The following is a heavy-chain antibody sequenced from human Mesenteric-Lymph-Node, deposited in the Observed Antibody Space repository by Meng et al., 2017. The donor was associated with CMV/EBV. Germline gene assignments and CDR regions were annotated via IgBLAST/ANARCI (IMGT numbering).Heavy chain of an antibody. CDR1: GYSISSGYY. Sequence: GSLRLSCTVSGYSISSGYYWGWIRQPPGKGLEWLGYVSYNGGTNYNPSLKSRVTLFVDTSKNQFSLRLSSVTAADTALYYCARGRIIFDYWGQGTLVTVS. J-gene: IGHJ4*02. CDR3: ARGRIIFDY. CDR2: VSYNGGT. V-gene: IGHV4-61*01.